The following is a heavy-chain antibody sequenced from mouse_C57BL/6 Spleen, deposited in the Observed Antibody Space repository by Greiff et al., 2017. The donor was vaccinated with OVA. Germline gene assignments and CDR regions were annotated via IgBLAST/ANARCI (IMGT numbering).Heavy chain of an antibody. D-gene: IGHD4-1*02. V-gene: IGHV3-6*01. CDR2: ISYDGSN. CDR1: GYSITSGYY. J-gene: IGHJ4*01. Sequence: ESGPGLVKPSQSLSLTCSVTGYSITSGYYWNWIRQFPGNKLEWMGYISYDGSNNYNPSLKNRISITRDTSKNQFFLKLNSVTTEDTATYYCARQLYYYAMDYWGQGTSVTVSS. CDR3: ARQLYYYAMDY.